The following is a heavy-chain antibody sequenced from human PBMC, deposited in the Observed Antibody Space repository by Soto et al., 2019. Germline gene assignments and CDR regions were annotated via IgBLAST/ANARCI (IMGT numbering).Heavy chain of an antibody. Sequence: ASVKVSCKASGYTSTSYDINWARQVAGQGLEWMGWMNPNSGNTGYAQKFQGRVTMTRDTSKTTAYMELSSLRSEDTAVYYYAREPPGAQFYFDYWGQGTLVTVSS. V-gene: IGHV1-8*01. CDR2: MNPNSGNT. J-gene: IGHJ4*02. CDR1: GYTSTSYD. D-gene: IGHD7-27*01. CDR3: AREPPGAQFYFDY.